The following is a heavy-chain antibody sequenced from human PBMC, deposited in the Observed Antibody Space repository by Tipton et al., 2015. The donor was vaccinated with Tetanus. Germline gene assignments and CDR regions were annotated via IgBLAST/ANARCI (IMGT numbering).Heavy chain of an antibody. Sequence: QLVQSGAEVKKPGESLKISCKGSGYRFTSQWIGWVRQMPGKGLEWMGIGYPPDSVATYSPSFQGQVTISADKSTSTAYLQCSRLKASDTALYYCARLDYHILTGYFIDHWGRGTLVTVSS. V-gene: IGHV5-51*01. CDR2: GYPPDSVA. CDR1: GYRFTSQW. D-gene: IGHD3-9*01. CDR3: ARLDYHILTGYFIDH. J-gene: IGHJ4*02.